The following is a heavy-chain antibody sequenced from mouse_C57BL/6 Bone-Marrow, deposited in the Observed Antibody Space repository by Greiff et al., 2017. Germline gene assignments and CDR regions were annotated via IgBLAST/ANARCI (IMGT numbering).Heavy chain of an antibody. CDR3: ARKGDYGSRGDY. J-gene: IGHJ2*01. CDR1: GYTFTSYG. D-gene: IGHD1-1*01. Sequence: QVQLQQSGAELARPGASVKLSCKASGYTFTSYGISWVKQRTGQGLAWIGELYPRSGNTYYNEKFTGKATLTADKSSSTAYMELRSLTTEDSAVYFCARKGDYGSRGDYWGQGTTRTVSS. CDR2: LYPRSGNT. V-gene: IGHV1-81*01.